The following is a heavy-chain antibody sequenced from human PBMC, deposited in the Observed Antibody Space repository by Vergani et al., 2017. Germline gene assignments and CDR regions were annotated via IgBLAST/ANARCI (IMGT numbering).Heavy chain of an antibody. CDR3: AGARGHIVASVGAFDI. Sequence: QVQLVQSGAEVKKPGSSVKVSCKASGGTFSSYAISWVRQAPGQGLEWMGGIIPIFGTANYAQKFQGRVTITADESTSTAYMELGSLRSEDTAVYYCAGARGHIVASVGAFDIWGQGTMVTVSS. CDR2: IIPIFGTA. CDR1: GGTFSSYA. J-gene: IGHJ3*02. V-gene: IGHV1-69*01. D-gene: IGHD2-21*01.